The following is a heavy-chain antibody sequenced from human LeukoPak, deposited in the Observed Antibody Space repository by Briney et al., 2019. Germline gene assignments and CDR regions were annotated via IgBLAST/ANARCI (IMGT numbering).Heavy chain of an antibody. CDR3: ALGYHDVWEL. CDR2: VNHSGNT. CDR1: SGSISSTTW. D-gene: IGHD6-25*01. J-gene: IGHJ4*02. V-gene: IGHV4-4*02. Sequence: SSGTLSLTCAVSSGSISSTTWWSWVRQPPGKGLEWIGEVNHSGNTYYNPSPTSRVTISVDMSDNQFSLKMTSMTAADTAVYFCALGYHDVWELWGQGSLVTVSS.